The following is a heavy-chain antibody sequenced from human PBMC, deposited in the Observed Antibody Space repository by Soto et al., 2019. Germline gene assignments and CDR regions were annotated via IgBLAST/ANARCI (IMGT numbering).Heavy chain of an antibody. D-gene: IGHD3-16*02. CDR2: IYYSGST. V-gene: IGHV4-39*02. CDR3: ARRDSPAHYRY. Sequence: QLQLQESGPGLVKPSETLSLTCTVSGGSISSSSYYWGWIRQPPGKGLEWIGSIYYSGSTYYNPAHSSRVPTTIDPAKHPFSLKLSSVTAPHTALYYCARRDSPAHYRYSRQGALVSVSS. CDR1: GGSISSSSYY. J-gene: IGHJ4*02.